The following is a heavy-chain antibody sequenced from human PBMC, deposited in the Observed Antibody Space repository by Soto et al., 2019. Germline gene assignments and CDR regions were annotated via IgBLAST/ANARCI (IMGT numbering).Heavy chain of an antibody. J-gene: IGHJ3*02. D-gene: IGHD3-16*02. Sequence: SETLSLTCTVSGGSISSYYLSWIRQPPGKGLEWIGYIYYSGSTNYNPSLKSRVTISVDTSKNQFSLKLSSVTAADTAVYYCARSDDYIWGSYRYTGGDAFDIWGQGTMVTVSS. CDR1: GGSISSYY. V-gene: IGHV4-59*01. CDR3: ARSDDYIWGSYRYTGGDAFDI. CDR2: IYYSGST.